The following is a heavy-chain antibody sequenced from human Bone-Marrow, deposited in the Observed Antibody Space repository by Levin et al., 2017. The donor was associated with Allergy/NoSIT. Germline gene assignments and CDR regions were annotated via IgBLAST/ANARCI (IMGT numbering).Heavy chain of an antibody. Sequence: PGGSLRLSCAASGFTFSSYSMNWVRQAPGKGLEWVSSIMTSTAYIHYADSVKGRFTISRDNARNSLYLQMNSLRTEDTAIYYCARDQGHGEYAPYFDSWGQGTLVTVSS. V-gene: IGHV3-21*01. D-gene: IGHD4-17*01. J-gene: IGHJ4*02. CDR3: ARDQGHGEYAPYFDS. CDR2: IMTSTAYI. CDR1: GFTFSSYS.